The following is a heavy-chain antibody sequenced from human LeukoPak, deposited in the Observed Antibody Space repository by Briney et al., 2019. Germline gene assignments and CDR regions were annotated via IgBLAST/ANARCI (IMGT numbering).Heavy chain of an antibody. Sequence: PGGFLRLSCAASGFTFSNYWMSWVRQAPGKGLEWLTNIKQDGSEKYYVDSVKGRFTISRDNAKNSLYLQMNSLRAEDTAVYYCASQKNGASDYWGQGTLVTVS. V-gene: IGHV3-7*05. CDR2: IKQDGSEK. CDR1: GFTFSNYW. D-gene: IGHD1-1*01. J-gene: IGHJ4*02. CDR3: ASQKNGASDY.